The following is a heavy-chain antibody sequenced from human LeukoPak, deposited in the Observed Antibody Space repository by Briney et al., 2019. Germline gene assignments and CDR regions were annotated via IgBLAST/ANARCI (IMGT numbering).Heavy chain of an antibody. CDR3: AKGTSRIGGSMASFDY. Sequence: GGSLRLSCAASGFTFSSYGLSWVRQAPGKGLEWVSGISGSGGSTNYADSVKGRFTISRDNSKNTLYLQMNSLRAEDTAVYYCAKGTSRIGGSMASFDYWGQGTLVTVSS. D-gene: IGHD1-26*01. CDR1: GFTFSSYG. V-gene: IGHV3-23*01. CDR2: ISGSGGST. J-gene: IGHJ4*02.